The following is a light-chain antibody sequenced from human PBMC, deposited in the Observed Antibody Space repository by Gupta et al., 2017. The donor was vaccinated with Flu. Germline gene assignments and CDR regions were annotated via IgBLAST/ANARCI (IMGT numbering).Light chain of an antibody. CDR1: QSVSSSY. CDR3: QQYGSSPLLT. CDR2: GAS. J-gene: IGKJ4*01. Sequence: VLTQSPGTLSLSPGERATLSCRASQSVSSSYLAWYQQKPGQAPRLLIYGASSRATGIPDRFIGSGSGTDFTLTISRLEPEDFAVYYCQQYGSSPLLTFGGGTKVEIK. V-gene: IGKV3-20*01.